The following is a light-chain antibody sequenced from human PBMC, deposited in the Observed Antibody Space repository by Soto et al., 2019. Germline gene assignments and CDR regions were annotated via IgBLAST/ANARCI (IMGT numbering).Light chain of an antibody. CDR3: QQYNNWPPIA. V-gene: IGKV1-39*01. J-gene: IGKJ5*01. CDR1: QSISSY. Sequence: DIQVTPGPSTLGRAVGGRVTIISVESQSISSYLNWYQQKPGKAPKLLIYAASSLQSGVPSRFSGSASGTEFTLTISSLQSEDFAVYYCQQYNNWPPIAFGQGTRLEIK. CDR2: AAS.